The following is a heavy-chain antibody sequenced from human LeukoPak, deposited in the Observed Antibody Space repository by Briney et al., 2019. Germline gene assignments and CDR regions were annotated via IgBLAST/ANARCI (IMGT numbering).Heavy chain of an antibody. CDR2: ISHDGSSE. CDR1: GFIFSSYG. D-gene: IGHD2-15*01. V-gene: IGHV3-30*18. J-gene: IGHJ5*02. CDR3: AKDLEGSPPLPFDP. Sequence: PGGSLRLSCAASGFIFSSYGMHWVRQAPGKGLGWVAVISHDGSSEYYADSVKGRFTISRDNSKNTLYLQMNSLRAEDTAVYYCAKDLEGSPPLPFDPWGQGILVTVSS.